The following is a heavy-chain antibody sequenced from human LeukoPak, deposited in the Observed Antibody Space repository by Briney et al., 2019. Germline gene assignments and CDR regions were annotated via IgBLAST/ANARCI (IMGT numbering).Heavy chain of an antibody. CDR1: GFTFSNAW. CDR2: ISSNGGST. J-gene: IGHJ3*02. D-gene: IGHD5-18*01. CDR3: ARGRYSYGYHAFDI. Sequence: GSLRLSCAASGFTFSNAWMSWVRQAPGKGLEYVSAISSNGGSTYYANSVKGRFTISRDNSKNTLYLQMGSLRAEDMAVYYCARGRYSYGYHAFDIWGQGTMVTVSS. V-gene: IGHV3-64*01.